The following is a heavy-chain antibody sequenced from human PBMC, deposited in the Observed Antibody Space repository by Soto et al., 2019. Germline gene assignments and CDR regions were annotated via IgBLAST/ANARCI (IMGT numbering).Heavy chain of an antibody. D-gene: IGHD1-1*01. CDR2: ISYDGSNK. CDR3: ARSGTFRKLDYYGMDV. V-gene: IGHV3-30-3*01. Sequence: XESLRLSCAASSFTFSSYAMHWVRQAPGKGLEWVAVISYDGSNKYYADSVKGRFTISRDNSKNTLYLQMNSLGAEDTTVYYCARSGTFRKLDYYGMDVWGQGTTVTVSS. J-gene: IGHJ6*02. CDR1: SFTFSSYA.